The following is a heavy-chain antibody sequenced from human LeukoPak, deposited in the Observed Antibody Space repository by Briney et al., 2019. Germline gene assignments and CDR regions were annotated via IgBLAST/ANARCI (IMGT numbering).Heavy chain of an antibody. D-gene: IGHD2-2*01. Sequence: GGSLRLSCAASGFTLSSYAMTWVRQAPGRGLEWVSSVDGGGGGTYYADSVKGRFTISRDNSKDTLYLQMNGLRAEDTAVYFCARGVVPAAFDYWGQGTLVTVSS. V-gene: IGHV3-23*01. CDR1: GFTLSSYA. J-gene: IGHJ4*02. CDR3: ARGVVPAAFDY. CDR2: VDGGGGGT.